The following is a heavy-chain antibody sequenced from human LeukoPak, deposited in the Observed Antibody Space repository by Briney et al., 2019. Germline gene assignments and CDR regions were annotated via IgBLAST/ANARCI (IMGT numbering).Heavy chain of an antibody. CDR2: IYHGDADT. CDR3: ARRDLLYYYMDL. J-gene: IGHJ6*03. V-gene: IGHV5-51*01. CDR1: GSPFTSYW. Sequence: GGPLHISGQRSGSPFTSYWSGWVGQLPGKGLEWTGIIYHGDADTRYSPSCQGQFTISANKSISTSFLQWTVMQASDTAMYYCARRDLLYYYMDLWGKGTTVTISS. D-gene: IGHD3-10*01.